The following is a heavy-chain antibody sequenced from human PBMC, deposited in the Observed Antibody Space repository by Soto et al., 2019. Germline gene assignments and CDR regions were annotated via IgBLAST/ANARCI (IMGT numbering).Heavy chain of an antibody. CDR3: ARAFAKYCTTGGCFGLDY. CDR2: ISYDGNNK. CDR1: GFIFSDYG. Sequence: GGSLRLSCAASGFIFSDYGMHWVRQAPGKGLEWLAFISYDGNNKYYADSVKGRFTMSRDNSKNTLDLQMSSLRTEDTAVYYCARAFAKYCTTGGCFGLDYWGRGALVTVSS. D-gene: IGHD2-8*01. J-gene: IGHJ4*02. V-gene: IGHV3-30-3*01.